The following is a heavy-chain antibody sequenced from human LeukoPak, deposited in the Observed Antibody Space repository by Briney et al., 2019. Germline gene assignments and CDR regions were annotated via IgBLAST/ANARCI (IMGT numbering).Heavy chain of an antibody. D-gene: IGHD3-10*01. V-gene: IGHV3-23*01. Sequence: GGSLRLSCAASGFTFSSYAMSWVRQAPGKGLEWVSAISGSGGSTYYADSVKGRFTISRDNSKNTLYLQMNSLRAEDTAVYYCAKAERITMVRGGVDYWGQGTLVTVSS. CDR1: GFTFSSYA. CDR2: ISGSGGST. CDR3: AKAERITMVRGGVDY. J-gene: IGHJ4*02.